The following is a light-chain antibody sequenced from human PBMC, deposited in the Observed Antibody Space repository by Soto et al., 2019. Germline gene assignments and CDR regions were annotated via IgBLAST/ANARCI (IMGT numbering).Light chain of an antibody. Sequence: SVLTQPPSASATTGPRVTISCSGSSSNIGTDDVFWYLQFPGTAPKLLIYKNNQRPSGVSDRFSGSKSGTSASLAISGLRSEDVSDYSCAAGDSTLSRHVFGTGSKVTDL. J-gene: IGLJ1*01. V-gene: IGLV1-47*01. CDR3: AAGDSTLSRHV. CDR1: SSNIGTDD. CDR2: KNN.